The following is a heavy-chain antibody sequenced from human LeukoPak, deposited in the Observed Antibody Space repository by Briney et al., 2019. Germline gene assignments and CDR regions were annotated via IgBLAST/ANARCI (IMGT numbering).Heavy chain of an antibody. J-gene: IGHJ4*02. CDR2: IYYSGST. D-gene: IGHD3-9*01. V-gene: IGHV4-39*01. Sequence: NASETLSLTCTVSGGSISSYYWGWIRQPPGKGLEWIGSIYYSGSTYYNPSLKSRVTISVDTSKNQFSLKLSSVTAADTAVYYCARTRYYDILTGYYPIDYWGQGTLVTVSS. CDR3: ARTRYYDILTGYYPIDY. CDR1: GGSISSYY.